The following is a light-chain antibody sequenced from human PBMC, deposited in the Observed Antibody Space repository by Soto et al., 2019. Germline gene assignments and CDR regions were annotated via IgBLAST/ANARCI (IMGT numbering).Light chain of an antibody. CDR1: QGISSY. Sequence: DIQLTQSSSFLSASVGDRVTITCRACQGISSYLAWYQQKPGKAPKLLIYAASTLQSGVPSRFSGSGSGTEFALTISSLQPEDFATYYCQQLNSYPQTFGQGTKVDIK. CDR3: QQLNSYPQT. V-gene: IGKV1-9*01. J-gene: IGKJ1*01. CDR2: AAS.